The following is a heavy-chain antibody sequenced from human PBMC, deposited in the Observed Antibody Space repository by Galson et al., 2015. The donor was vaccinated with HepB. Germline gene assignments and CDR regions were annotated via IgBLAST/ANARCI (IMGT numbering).Heavy chain of an antibody. Sequence: CAISGDSVSSNSAAWNWIRQSPSRGLEWLGRTYYRSKWYIDYAVSVQSRIIIIPHTSKNQFSLQVNSVTPEDTAVYYCARNPYCGGDCPYYFDYWGQGTLVTVSS. CDR1: GDSVSSNSAA. CDR3: ARNPYCGGDCPYYFDY. D-gene: IGHD2-21*01. CDR2: TYYRSKWYI. J-gene: IGHJ4*02. V-gene: IGHV6-1*01.